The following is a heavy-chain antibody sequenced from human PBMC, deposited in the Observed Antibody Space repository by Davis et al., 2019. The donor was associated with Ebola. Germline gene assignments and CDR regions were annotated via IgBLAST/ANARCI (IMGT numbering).Heavy chain of an antibody. Sequence: GESLKISCTGSGYNFATYWIGWVRQMPGKGLEWVGIIYPGDSDTRYSPPFQGQVTMSADKSIKTAFLQWSSLKASDTAMYYCATLRRTITGMDDGFDIWGQGTMVTVSS. J-gene: IGHJ3*02. CDR1: GYNFATYW. V-gene: IGHV5-51*01. D-gene: IGHD1-20*01. CDR2: IYPGDSDT. CDR3: ATLRRTITGMDDGFDI.